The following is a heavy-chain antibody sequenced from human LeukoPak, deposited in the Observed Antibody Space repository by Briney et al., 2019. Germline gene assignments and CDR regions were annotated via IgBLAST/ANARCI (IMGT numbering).Heavy chain of an antibody. CDR3: AREQEYSYGTGYYYGMDV. CDR2: IYYSGST. Sequence: XSETLSLTCTVSGGSISSYYWSWIRQPPGKGLEWIGYIYYSGSTNYNPSLKSRVTISVDTSKNQFSLKLSSVTAADTAVYYCAREQEYSYGTGYYYGMDVWGQGTTVTVSS. D-gene: IGHD5-18*01. J-gene: IGHJ6*02. V-gene: IGHV4-59*01. CDR1: GGSISSYY.